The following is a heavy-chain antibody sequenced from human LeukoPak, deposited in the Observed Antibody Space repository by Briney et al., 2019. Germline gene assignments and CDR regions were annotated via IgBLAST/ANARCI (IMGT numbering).Heavy chain of an antibody. J-gene: IGHJ4*02. D-gene: IGHD6-13*01. CDR3: ARDTPYSSSSWYAY. V-gene: IGHV1-18*01. Sequence: ASVKVSCKASGYTFTSYGISWVRQAAGQGLEWMGWMSAYNGYTNYEQKLQGRGTMTTDTSTSTAYMELRNLRTEDTAVYYCARDTPYSSSSWYAYWGQGTLVTVSS. CDR2: MSAYNGYT. CDR1: GYTFTSYG.